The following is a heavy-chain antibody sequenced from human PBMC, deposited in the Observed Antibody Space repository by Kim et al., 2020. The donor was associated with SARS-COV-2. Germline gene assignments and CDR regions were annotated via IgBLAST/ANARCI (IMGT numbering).Heavy chain of an antibody. CDR3: ARGARGFLEWLSIMWAGFDP. D-gene: IGHD3-3*01. Sequence: GGSLRLSCAASGFTFSSYAMHWVRQAPGKGLEWVAVISYDGSNKYYADSVKGRFTISRDNSKNTLYLQMNSLRAEDTAVYYCARGARGFLEWLSIMWAGFDPWGQGTLVTVSS. CDR2: ISYDGSNK. V-gene: IGHV3-30*04. J-gene: IGHJ5*02. CDR1: GFTFSSYA.